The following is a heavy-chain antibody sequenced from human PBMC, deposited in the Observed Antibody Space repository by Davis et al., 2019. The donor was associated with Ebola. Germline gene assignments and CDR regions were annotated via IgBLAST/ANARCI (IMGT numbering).Heavy chain of an antibody. CDR1: GFTFDDYA. Sequence: PGGSLRLSCAASGFTFDDYAMHWVRQAPGKGLEWVSGISWNSGSIGYADSVKGRFTISRDNAKNSLYLQMNSLRAEDTALYYCAKDMSYDCSSTSCYAYYYYGMDVWGQGTTVTVSS. CDR3: AKDMSYDCSSTSCYAYYYYGMDV. D-gene: IGHD2-2*01. V-gene: IGHV3-9*01. CDR2: ISWNSGSI. J-gene: IGHJ6*02.